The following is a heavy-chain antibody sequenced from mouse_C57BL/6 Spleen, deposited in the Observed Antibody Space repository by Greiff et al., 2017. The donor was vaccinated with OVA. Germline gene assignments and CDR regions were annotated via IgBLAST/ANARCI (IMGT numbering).Heavy chain of an antibody. CDR2: ISDGGSYT. V-gene: IGHV5-4*01. Sequence: EVMLVESGGGLVKPGGSLKLSCAASGFTFSSYAMSWVRQTPEKRLEWVATISDGGSYTYYPDNVKGRFTISRDNAKNNLYLQMSHLKSEDTAMYYCAREGGGLRLYFDYWGQGTTLTVSS. J-gene: IGHJ2*01. CDR1: GFTFSSYA. CDR3: AREGGGLRLYFDY. D-gene: IGHD2-4*01.